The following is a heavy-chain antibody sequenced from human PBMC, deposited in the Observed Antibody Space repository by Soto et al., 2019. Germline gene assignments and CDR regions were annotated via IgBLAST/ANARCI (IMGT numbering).Heavy chain of an antibody. V-gene: IGHV4-31*03. CDR2: IYYSGST. CDR3: ARGTPTTAMPYFDY. Sequence: SETLSLTCTVSGGSISSGGHYWSWIRQHPGKGLEWIGYIYYSGSTYYNPSLKSRVTISVDTSKNQFSLKLSSVTAADTAVYYCARGTPTTAMPYFDYWGQGTLVTVSS. J-gene: IGHJ4*02. D-gene: IGHD5-18*01. CDR1: GGSISSGGHY.